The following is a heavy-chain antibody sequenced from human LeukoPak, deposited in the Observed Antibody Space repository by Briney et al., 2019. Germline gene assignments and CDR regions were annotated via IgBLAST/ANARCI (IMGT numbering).Heavy chain of an antibody. CDR3: ARGVAYYDSSGYYYVSHYFDY. J-gene: IGHJ4*02. V-gene: IGHV1-46*01. D-gene: IGHD3-22*01. Sequence: ASVKVSCKASGYTFTSYYMHWVRQAPGEGLEWMGIINPTGGSTSYAQKFQGRVTMTRDTSTSTVYMELSSLRSEDTAVYYCARGVAYYDSSGYYYVSHYFDYWGQGTLVTVSS. CDR2: INPTGGST. CDR1: GYTFTSYY.